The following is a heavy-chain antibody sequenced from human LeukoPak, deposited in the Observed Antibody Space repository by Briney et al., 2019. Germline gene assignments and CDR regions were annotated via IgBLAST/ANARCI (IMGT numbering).Heavy chain of an antibody. D-gene: IGHD3-16*02. CDR2: IYHSGHT. Sequence: SETLSLTCSVSPYSISTGHYWGWIRQPPGKGLEWIGSIYHSGHTYYNPSLESRVTISVDTSKNQFSLKLSSVTAADTAVYYCARPGRGGYPTWFDYWGQGTLVTVSS. CDR1: PYSISTGHY. CDR3: ARPGRGGYPTWFDY. J-gene: IGHJ4*02. V-gene: IGHV4-38-2*01.